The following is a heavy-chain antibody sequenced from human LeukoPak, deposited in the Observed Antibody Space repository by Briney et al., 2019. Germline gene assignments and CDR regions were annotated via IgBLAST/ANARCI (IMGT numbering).Heavy chain of an antibody. CDR1: GFTFSTYP. Sequence: GGSLRLSCAASGFTFSTYPMSWVRQAPGKGLEWVSAISGSGGDTYYADSMKGRFTISRDNSKNTLYLQMNSLRAEDTALYYCATSSGWYPKYFDYWGQGTLVTVSP. V-gene: IGHV3-23*01. CDR2: ISGSGGDT. D-gene: IGHD6-19*01. CDR3: ATSSGWYPKYFDY. J-gene: IGHJ4*02.